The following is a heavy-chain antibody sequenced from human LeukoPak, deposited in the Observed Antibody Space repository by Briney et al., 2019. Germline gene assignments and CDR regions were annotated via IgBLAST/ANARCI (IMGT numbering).Heavy chain of an antibody. CDR3: ARFHSSKYPPYYFDY. Sequence: GGSLRLSCGASGFTFSTYSMNWVRRAPGKGLEWVSSISSSSSYIYYADSVKGRFTISRDNAKNSLHLQMNSLRAEDTAVYYCARFHSSKYPPYYFDYWGQGTLVTVSS. CDR2: ISSSSSYI. V-gene: IGHV3-21*01. J-gene: IGHJ4*02. CDR1: GFTFSTYS. D-gene: IGHD3-22*01.